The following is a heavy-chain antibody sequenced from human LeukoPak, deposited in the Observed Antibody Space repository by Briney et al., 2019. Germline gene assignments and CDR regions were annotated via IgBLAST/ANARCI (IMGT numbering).Heavy chain of an antibody. Sequence: GASLRLSCAASGFTFSSYAMSWVRQAPGKGPEWVSAISGSGGSTYYADSVKGRFTISRDNSKNTLYLQMNSLRAEDTAVYYCAKENNWNNIGPIDYWGQGTLVTVSS. CDR2: ISGSGGST. CDR3: AKENNWNNIGPIDY. J-gene: IGHJ4*02. D-gene: IGHD1/OR15-1a*01. V-gene: IGHV3-23*01. CDR1: GFTFSSYA.